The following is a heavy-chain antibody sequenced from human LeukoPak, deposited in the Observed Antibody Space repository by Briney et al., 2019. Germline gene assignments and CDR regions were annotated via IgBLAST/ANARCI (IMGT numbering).Heavy chain of an antibody. Sequence: SETLSLTCTVSGGSISSSSYYWGWIRQPPGKGLEWIGSIYYSGSTYYNPSLKSRVTISVDTSKNQFSLKLSSVTAADTAVYYCARDWNPGGAFYIWGQGTMVTVSS. CDR3: ARDWNPGGAFYI. CDR2: IYYSGST. V-gene: IGHV4-39*07. CDR1: GGSISSSSYY. J-gene: IGHJ3*02. D-gene: IGHD1-1*01.